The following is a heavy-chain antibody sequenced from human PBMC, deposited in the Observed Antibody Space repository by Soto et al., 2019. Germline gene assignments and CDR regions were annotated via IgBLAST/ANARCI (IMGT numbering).Heavy chain of an antibody. D-gene: IGHD3-10*01. CDR2: INHSGST. V-gene: IGHV4-34*01. J-gene: IGHJ6*03. CDR3: ARGQLELLWFGELLYYYYYMDV. CDR1: GGSFSGYY. Sequence: SETLSLTCAVYGGSFSGYYWSWIRQPPGKGLEWIGEINHSGSTNYNPSLKSRVTISVDTSKNQFSLKLSSVTAADTAVYYCARGQLELLWFGELLYYYYYMDVWGKGTTVTVSS.